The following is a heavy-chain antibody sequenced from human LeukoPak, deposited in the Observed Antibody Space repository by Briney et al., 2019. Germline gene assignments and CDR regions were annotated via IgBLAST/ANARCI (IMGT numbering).Heavy chain of an antibody. Sequence: GGSLRLSRAASGFTFSTYWVHWVRQAPGKGLAWVSRITSDGSSTSDADSVKGRFTISRDNTKNTLYLQIKSLRAEDTAVYYCARAVRTYDSSGDYLDAFDIWGQGTMVTVSS. CDR2: ITSDGSST. D-gene: IGHD3-22*01. V-gene: IGHV3-74*01. J-gene: IGHJ3*02. CDR1: GFTFSTYW. CDR3: ARAVRTYDSSGDYLDAFDI.